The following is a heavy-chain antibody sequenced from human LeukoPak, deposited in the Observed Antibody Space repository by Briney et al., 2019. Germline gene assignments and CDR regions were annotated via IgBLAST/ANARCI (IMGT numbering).Heavy chain of an antibody. Sequence: PSETLSLTCTVSGGSMRNSYWSWIRQPAGKGLEWVGRIFTTGSTNYNPSLKSRVTISVDTSKNQFSLKLSSVTAADTAVYYCARVPRRYYYDSRGIYYFDYWGQGTLVTVSS. J-gene: IGHJ4*02. V-gene: IGHV4-4*07. D-gene: IGHD3-22*01. CDR3: ARVPRRYYYDSRGIYYFDY. CDR2: IFTTGST. CDR1: GGSMRNSY.